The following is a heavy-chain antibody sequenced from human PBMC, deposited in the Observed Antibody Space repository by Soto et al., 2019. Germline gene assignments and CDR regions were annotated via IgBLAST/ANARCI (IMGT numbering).Heavy chain of an antibody. CDR2: ISGSGGST. Sequence: EVQLLESGGGLVQPGGSLRLSCAASGFTFSIYAMRWVRQAPGKGLGWVSTISGSGGSTYYADSVKGRFTISRDKSKNTLCLQKNSPRAEDGAVYYCAKVDGDYPGGAFHIWGQGTMVTVSS. D-gene: IGHD4-17*01. V-gene: IGHV3-23*01. CDR3: AKVDGDYPGGAFHI. CDR1: GFTFSIYA. J-gene: IGHJ3*02.